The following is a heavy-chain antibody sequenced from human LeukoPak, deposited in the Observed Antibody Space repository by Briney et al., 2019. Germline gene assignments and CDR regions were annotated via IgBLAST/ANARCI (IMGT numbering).Heavy chain of an antibody. CDR3: ARFVFGDDSSDY. CDR2: VYYSGST. J-gene: IGHJ4*02. V-gene: IGHV4-61*01. D-gene: IGHD3-22*01. Sequence: PSETLSLTCTVSGDSFSSGSYYWSWIRQPPGKGLEWIGYVYYSGSTNYNPSLKSRVTISVDTSKNQFSLKLSSVTAADTAVYYCARFVFGDDSSDYWGQGTLVTVSS. CDR1: GDSFSSGSYY.